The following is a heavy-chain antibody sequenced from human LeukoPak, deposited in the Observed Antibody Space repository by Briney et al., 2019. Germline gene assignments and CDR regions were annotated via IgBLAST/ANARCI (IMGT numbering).Heavy chain of an antibody. D-gene: IGHD2-2*01. CDR1: GFTFSSYG. CDR3: ARDHCSSTSCYFYYYYYMDV. Sequence: GGSLRLSCAASGFTFSSYGMHWVRQAPGKGLEWVAVIWYDGSNKYYADSVKGRFTIPRDNSKNTLYLQMNSLRAEDTAVYYCARDHCSSTSCYFYYYYYMDVWGKGTTVTVSS. CDR2: IWYDGSNK. J-gene: IGHJ6*03. V-gene: IGHV3-33*01.